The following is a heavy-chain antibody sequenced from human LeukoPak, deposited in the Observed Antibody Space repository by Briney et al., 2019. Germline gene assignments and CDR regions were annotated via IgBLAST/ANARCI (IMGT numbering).Heavy chain of an antibody. CDR3: ARIDWNNVDY. J-gene: IGHJ4*02. Sequence: SETLSLTCSVSGDSISHYYWYWIRQPPGKGLEWIGYIYFSGSTNYNPSLKSRVTISLDTSKSQFSLKLSSVTAADTAVYYCARIDWNNVDYWGQGTLVTVSS. D-gene: IGHD1/OR15-1a*01. V-gene: IGHV4-59*01. CDR1: GDSISHYY. CDR2: IYFSGST.